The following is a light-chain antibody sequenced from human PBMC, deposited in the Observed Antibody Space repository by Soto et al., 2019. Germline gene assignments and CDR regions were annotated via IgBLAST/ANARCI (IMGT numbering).Light chain of an antibody. V-gene: IGLV1-47*01. CDR2: RNN. CDR1: SSNIGSNY. J-gene: IGLJ2*01. CDR3: AALDDILSGVV. Sequence: QSVLTQPPSASGTPGQRVSISCSGSSSNIGSNYVYWYQQLPGTVPQLLIYRNNERPSGVPDRFSGSKSGTSASLAISGLRSEDEADYYCAALDDILSGVVFGGGTKLTVL.